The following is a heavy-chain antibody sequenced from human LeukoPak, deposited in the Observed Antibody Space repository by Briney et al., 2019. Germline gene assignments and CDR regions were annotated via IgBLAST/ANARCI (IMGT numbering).Heavy chain of an antibody. CDR1: GFTFSSYA. CDR3: AKGPIYSNLYNWFDP. D-gene: IGHD4-11*01. CDR2: ISGSGGST. Sequence: GGSLRLSCAASGFTFSSYAMSWVRQAPGKGLEWVSAISGSGGSTYCADSVRGRFTISRDNSKNTLYLQMNSLRAEDTAVYYCAKGPIYSNLYNWFDPWGQGTPVTVSS. V-gene: IGHV3-23*01. J-gene: IGHJ5*02.